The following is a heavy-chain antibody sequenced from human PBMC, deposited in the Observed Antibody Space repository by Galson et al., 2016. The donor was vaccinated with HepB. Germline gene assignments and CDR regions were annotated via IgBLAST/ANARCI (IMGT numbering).Heavy chain of an antibody. D-gene: IGHD1-20*01. J-gene: IGHJ4*02. Sequence: SVKVSCKASGSTLTSYDIDWVRQATGQGLAWMGWMNPNSGNTGYAQTFQGRVTMTRDNSINTAYMELGGLRSEDTAVYYCVPHLTETPDYFHFWGQGTLVTVSS. CDR2: MNPNSGNT. V-gene: IGHV1-8*01. CDR3: VPHLTETPDYFHF. CDR1: GSTLTSYD.